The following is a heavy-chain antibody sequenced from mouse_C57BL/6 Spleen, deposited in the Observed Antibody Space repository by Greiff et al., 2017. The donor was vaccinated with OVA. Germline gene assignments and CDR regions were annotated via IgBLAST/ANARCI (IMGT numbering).Heavy chain of an antibody. CDR2: ISSGSSTI. D-gene: IGHD2-4*01. CDR3: ARGMIRGAMDY. CDR1: GFTFSDYG. J-gene: IGHJ4*01. V-gene: IGHV5-17*01. Sequence: EVQVVESGGGLVKPGGSLKLSCAASGFTFSDYGMHWVRQAPEKGLEWVAYISSGSSTIYYADTVKGRFTISRDNAKNTLFLKMTSLRSEDTAMYYCARGMIRGAMDYWGQGTSVTVSS.